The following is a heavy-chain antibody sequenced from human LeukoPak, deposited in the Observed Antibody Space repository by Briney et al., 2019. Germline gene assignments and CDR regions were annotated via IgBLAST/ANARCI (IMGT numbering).Heavy chain of an antibody. V-gene: IGHV4-38-2*02. Sequence: SETLSLTCTVSGYSISSGSYWGWIRQPPGKGLEWVGSIYHSGSTYHNPSLKSRVTISVDTSKNQFSLKLSSVTAADTAVYYCARRGLLWFGGTPPDYWGQGTLVTVSS. CDR2: IYHSGST. CDR1: GYSISSGSY. CDR3: ARRGLLWFGGTPPDY. J-gene: IGHJ4*02. D-gene: IGHD3-10*01.